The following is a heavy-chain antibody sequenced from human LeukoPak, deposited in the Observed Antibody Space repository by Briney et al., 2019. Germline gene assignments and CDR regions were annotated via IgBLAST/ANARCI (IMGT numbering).Heavy chain of an antibody. D-gene: IGHD3-9*01. V-gene: IGHV1-18*01. J-gene: IGHJ3*02. CDR3: ARGDKRDYDILTGYYYDAFDI. Sequence: GASVKVSCKASGYTFTSYGISWVRQAPGQGLEWMGWISAYNGNTNYAQKLQGRVTMTTDTSTSTAYMELRSLRSDDTAVYFCARGDKRDYDILTGYYYDAFDIWGQGTMVAVSP. CDR1: GYTFTSYG. CDR2: ISAYNGNT.